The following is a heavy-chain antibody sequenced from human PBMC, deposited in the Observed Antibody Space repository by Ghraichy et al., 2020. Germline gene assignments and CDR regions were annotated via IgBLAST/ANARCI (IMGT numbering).Heavy chain of an antibody. CDR1: GFTFSSYA. D-gene: IGHD4-23*01. Sequence: RGSLRLSCAASGFTFSSYAMHWVRQAPGKGLEWVAVISYDGSNKYYADSVKGRFTISRDNSKNTLYLQMNSLRAEDTAVYYCARALTTVGDYWGQGTLVTVSS. V-gene: IGHV3-30*04. J-gene: IGHJ4*02. CDR2: ISYDGSNK. CDR3: ARALTTVGDY.